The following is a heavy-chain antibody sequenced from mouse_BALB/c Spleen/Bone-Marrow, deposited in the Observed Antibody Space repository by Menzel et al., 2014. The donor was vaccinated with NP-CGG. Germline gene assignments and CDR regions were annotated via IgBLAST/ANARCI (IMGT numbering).Heavy chain of an antibody. CDR1: GYAFSSYW. V-gene: IGHV1-80*01. CDR2: IYPGDGDT. CDR3: AKVTTGFAY. J-gene: IGHJ3*01. Sequence: QVQLQQSGAELVRPGSSVKISCKAPGYAFSSYWVSWVKQRPGQGLEWIGQIYPGDGDTNYNGKFKDKVTLTADKSSSAAYMQLSSLTSEDSAVYFCAKVTTGFAYWGQGTLVTVSA. D-gene: IGHD2-2*01.